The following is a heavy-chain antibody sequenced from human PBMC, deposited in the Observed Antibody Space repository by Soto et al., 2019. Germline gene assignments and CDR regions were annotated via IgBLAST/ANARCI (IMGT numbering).Heavy chain of an antibody. J-gene: IGHJ6*02. CDR1: GYTFTSYA. D-gene: IGHD2-2*01. Sequence: ASVKVSCKASGYTFTSYAMHWVRQAPGQRLEWMGWINAGNGNTKYSQKFQGRVTITRDTSASTAYMELSSLRSEDTAVYYCARDDVGDIVVVPASINHYYGMDVWGQVPTVTVSS. CDR2: INAGNGNT. CDR3: ARDDVGDIVVVPASINHYYGMDV. V-gene: IGHV1-3*01.